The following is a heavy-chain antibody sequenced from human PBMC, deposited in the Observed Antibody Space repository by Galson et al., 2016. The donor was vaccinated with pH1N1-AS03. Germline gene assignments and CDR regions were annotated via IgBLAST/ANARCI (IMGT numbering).Heavy chain of an antibody. Sequence: SLRLSCAASGFSFSSYWMHWVRQAPGKGLVWVSYINYDGGSATYADSVKGRFTISRDNAKNTLYLQMNSLTAEDTAVYFCARDGDGTTDLDSWGQGTLVTVSS. CDR2: INYDGGSA. CDR3: ARDGDGTTDLDS. V-gene: IGHV3-74*01. J-gene: IGHJ4*02. D-gene: IGHD1-1*01. CDR1: GFSFSSYW.